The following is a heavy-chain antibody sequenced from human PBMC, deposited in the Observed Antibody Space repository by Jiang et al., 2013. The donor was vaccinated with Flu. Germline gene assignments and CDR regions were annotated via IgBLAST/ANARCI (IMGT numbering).Heavy chain of an antibody. J-gene: IGHJ4*02. Sequence: AASGFTFSPYAMHWVRQAPGKGLEWVAVISYDGGSEYYADSVKGRFTISRDNSKNTVYLQMNSLRTEDTAVYYCARQGNMITFGGVQSYFDYWGQGTLVTVSS. CDR1: GFTFSPYA. V-gene: IGHV3-30-3*01. CDR2: ISYDGGSE. CDR3: ARQGNMITFGGVQSYFDY. D-gene: IGHD3-16*01.